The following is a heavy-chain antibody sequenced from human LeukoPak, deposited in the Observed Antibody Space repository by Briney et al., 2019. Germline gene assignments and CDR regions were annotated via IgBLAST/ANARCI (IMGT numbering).Heavy chain of an antibody. CDR1: GFTFRSYE. J-gene: IGHJ4*02. V-gene: IGHV3-48*03. CDR3: ARAVLGYCSGGSCDFDY. Sequence: GGSLRLSCAASGFTFRSYEMNWVRQAPGKGREWVSYISRSGSIIYYADSVKGRCTISRDNAKNSLYLQMHSLRAEDTAVYYCARAVLGYCSGGSCDFDYWGQGTLVTVSS. CDR2: ISRSGSII. D-gene: IGHD2-15*01.